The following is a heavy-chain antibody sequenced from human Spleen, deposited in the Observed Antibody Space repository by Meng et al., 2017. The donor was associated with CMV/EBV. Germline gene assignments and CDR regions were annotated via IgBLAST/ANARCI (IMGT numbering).Heavy chain of an antibody. V-gene: IGHV3-48*04. D-gene: IGHD2-21*02. CDR2: ISSSGSTI. CDR3: ARDVAVTTSSAFDI. J-gene: IGHJ3*02. Sequence: GESLKISCATSGFSFSSYCMNWVRQAPGKGLEWISYISSSGSTIYYADSVKGRFTISRDNAMNSLYLQMKGLRAEDTAVYHCARDVAVTTSSAFDIWGQGTMVTVSS. CDR1: GFSFSSYC.